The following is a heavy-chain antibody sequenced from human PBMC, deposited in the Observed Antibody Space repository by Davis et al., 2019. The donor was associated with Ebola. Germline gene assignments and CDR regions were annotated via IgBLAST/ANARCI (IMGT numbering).Heavy chain of an antibody. CDR2: ISNSGRT. Sequence: SETLSLTCSVPGGSVGSDYWSWIRQSPGKGLEWIAFISNSGRTIYNPSLRGRVTISIDTSKNQFSLEVRSVTAADTAFYYCVRGSDAYKTGYWGQGTLVTVSS. D-gene: IGHD5-24*01. CDR3: VRGSDAYKTGY. J-gene: IGHJ4*02. CDR1: GGSVGSDY. V-gene: IGHV4-59*02.